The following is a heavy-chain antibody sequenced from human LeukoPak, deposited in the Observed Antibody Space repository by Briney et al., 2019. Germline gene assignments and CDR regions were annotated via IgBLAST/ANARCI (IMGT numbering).Heavy chain of an antibody. Sequence: GGSLSLFCAAWGFALSSYWMTWVREVPGRGPEWGANVNRDGSETYYLNSVKGRFTISKDNAKNSLYLQINRLRAEDTALYHCARNNGMDVWAQGPTVIVSS. V-gene: IGHV3-7*03. CDR1: GFALSSYW. J-gene: IGHJ6*02. CDR2: VNRDGSET. CDR3: ARNNGMDV.